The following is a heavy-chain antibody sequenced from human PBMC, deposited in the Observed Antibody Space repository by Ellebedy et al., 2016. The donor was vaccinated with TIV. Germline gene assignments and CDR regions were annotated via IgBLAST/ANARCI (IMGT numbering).Heavy chain of an antibody. CDR1: GFTFSNAW. CDR3: TTRGTTGTTTPTTPYYYYYYMDV. V-gene: IGHV3-15*01. CDR2: IKSKTDGGTT. J-gene: IGHJ6*03. Sequence: GGSLRLXXAAPGFTFSNAWMSWVRQAPGKGLEWVGRIKSKTDGGTTDYAAPVKGRFTISRDDSKNTLYLQMNSLKTEDTAVYYCTTRGTTGTTTPTTPYYYYYYMDVWGKGTTVTVSS. D-gene: IGHD1-1*01.